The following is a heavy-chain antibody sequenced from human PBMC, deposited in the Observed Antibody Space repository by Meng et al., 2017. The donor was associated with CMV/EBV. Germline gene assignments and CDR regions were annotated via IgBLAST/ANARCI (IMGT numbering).Heavy chain of an antibody. J-gene: IGHJ4*02. CDR2: IYPGDSDT. CDR3: ARGGSGYYSSFDY. CDR1: GYSFTSYW. D-gene: IGHD3-22*01. Sequence: GEFLMISRTGSGYSFTSYWIGWVRQLPGKGLEWMGIIYPGDSDTRYSPSFQGQVTISADKSISTAYLQWSSLKASDTAMYYCARGGSGYYSSFDYWGQGTLVTVSS. V-gene: IGHV5-51*01.